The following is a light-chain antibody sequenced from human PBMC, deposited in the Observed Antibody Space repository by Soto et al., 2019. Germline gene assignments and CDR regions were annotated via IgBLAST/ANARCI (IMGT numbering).Light chain of an antibody. Sequence: SYALTQPPSVSVAPGQTATITCGGNSVGSKSVHWYQQRPGQAPVLVVHDDSARPSGIPERFSGSNSGNTATLTISRVEAGDEADYFCQVWDGIRDHQAFGGGTKVTVL. J-gene: IGLJ2*01. V-gene: IGLV3-21*02. CDR1: SVGSKS. CDR3: QVWDGIRDHQA. CDR2: DDS.